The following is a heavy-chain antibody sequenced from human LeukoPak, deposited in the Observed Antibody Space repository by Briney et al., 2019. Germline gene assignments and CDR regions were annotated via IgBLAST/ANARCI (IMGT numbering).Heavy chain of an antibody. J-gene: IGHJ4*02. CDR3: ARENRWLVVDY. V-gene: IGHV1-69*04. CDR2: IIPILGIA. D-gene: IGHD6-19*01. Sequence: ASVKVSCKASGGTFSSYAISWVRQAPGQGLEWMGRIIPILGIANYAQKFQGRVTITADKSTSTAYVELSSLRSEDTAVYYCARENRWLVVDYWGQGTLVTVSS. CDR1: GGTFSSYA.